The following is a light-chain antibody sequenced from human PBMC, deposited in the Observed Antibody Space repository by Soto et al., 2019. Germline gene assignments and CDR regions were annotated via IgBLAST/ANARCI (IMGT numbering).Light chain of an antibody. Sequence: QSVLTQPPSASGTPGQRGIISCSGSSSNIGSNAVSWYQQLPGAAPKLLIYCSNQRPSVVPDRFSGSKSGTSASLAISGLWSEDEADYYYATWDDSLNGQGVFGGGTQLTVL. CDR1: SSNIGSNA. J-gene: IGLJ3*02. V-gene: IGLV1-44*01. CDR2: CSN. CDR3: ATWDDSLNGQGV.